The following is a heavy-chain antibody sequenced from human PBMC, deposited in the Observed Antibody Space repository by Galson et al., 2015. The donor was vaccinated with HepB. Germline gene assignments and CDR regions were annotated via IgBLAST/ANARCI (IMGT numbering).Heavy chain of an antibody. CDR2: ISGSTYI. V-gene: IGHV3-69-1*01. CDR1: GFSLSAYN. J-gene: IGHJ4*02. CDR3: ARDSGSYDVLTGYSSYFDL. Sequence: SLRLSCAASGFSLSAYNMNWVRQAPGKGLEWVSSISGSTYIYYKDSVQGRFTISRDTAENSVYLQMNSLRVEDTAVYYCARDSGSYDVLTGYSSYFDLWGPGILVTVSS. D-gene: IGHD3-9*01.